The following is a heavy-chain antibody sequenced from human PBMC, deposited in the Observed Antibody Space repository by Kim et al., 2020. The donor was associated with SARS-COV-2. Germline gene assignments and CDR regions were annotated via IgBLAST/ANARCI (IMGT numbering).Heavy chain of an antibody. V-gene: IGHV3-23*01. Sequence: GGSLRLSCAASGFTFSSYAMSWVRQAPGKGLEWVSAISGSGGSTYYADSVKGRFTISRDNSKNTLYLQMNSLRAEDTAVYYCAKDLTGYDILTGYYKGGFDYWGQGTLVTVSS. CDR2: ISGSGGST. J-gene: IGHJ4*02. CDR1: GFTFSSYA. D-gene: IGHD3-9*01. CDR3: AKDLTGYDILTGYYKGGFDY.